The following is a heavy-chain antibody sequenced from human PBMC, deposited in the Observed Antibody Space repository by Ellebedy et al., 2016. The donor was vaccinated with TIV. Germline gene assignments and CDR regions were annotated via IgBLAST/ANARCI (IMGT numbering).Heavy chain of an antibody. V-gene: IGHV4-4*02. J-gene: IGHJ5*02. CDR3: ASHMVRESTWFDP. D-gene: IGHD3-10*01. CDR1: GGSISRSNW. CDR2: IYHSGNT. Sequence: MPSETLSLTCAVSGGSISRSNWWLWVRQPPGKGLEWIGEIYHSGNTYYNPSLKSRVTISVDKSKDQFSLKLSSVTAADTAVYYCASHMVRESTWFDPWGQGTLVTVSS.